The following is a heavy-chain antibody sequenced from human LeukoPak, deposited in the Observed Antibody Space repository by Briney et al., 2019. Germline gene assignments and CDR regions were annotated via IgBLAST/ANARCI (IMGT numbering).Heavy chain of an antibody. J-gene: IGHJ3*02. D-gene: IGHD2-2*02. CDR1: GLSLSVNY. V-gene: IGHV3-53*01. CDR3: ARYTFRAVDI. Sequence: GGSLRLSCAASGLSLSVNYMTWVRQSPGKGLEWLSNIYRDGNAYYADSVNGRFSISRDDYKNTLYLEMNSLRAEDTALYYCARYTFRAVDIWGQGSMVTVSS. CDR2: IYRDGNA.